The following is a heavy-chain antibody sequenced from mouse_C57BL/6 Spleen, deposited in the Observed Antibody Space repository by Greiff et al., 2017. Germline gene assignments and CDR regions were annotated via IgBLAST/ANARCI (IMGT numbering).Heavy chain of an antibody. V-gene: IGHV1-64*01. CDR2: IHPNSGST. Sequence: QVQLQQSGAELVKPGASVKLSCKASGYTFTSYWMHWVKQRPGQGLEWIGMIHPNSGSTNYNEKFKSKATLTVDKSSSTAYMQLSSLTSEDSAVYYCARSGAGFYYAMDYWGQGTSVTVSS. D-gene: IGHD3-1*01. J-gene: IGHJ4*01. CDR3: ARSGAGFYYAMDY. CDR1: GYTFTSYW.